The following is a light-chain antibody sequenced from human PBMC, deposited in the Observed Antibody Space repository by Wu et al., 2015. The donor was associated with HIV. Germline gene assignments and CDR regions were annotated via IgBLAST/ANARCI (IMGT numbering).Light chain of an antibody. CDR1: HDISSY. J-gene: IGKJ1*01. V-gene: IGKV1-8*01. Sequence: AIQITQSPSSLSASTGDRVTISCRASHDISSYLAWYQQKPGQVPKLLIYAASTLQSGVPSRFSGSGAGTDFTLTISCLQSEDFATYYCHQYYSDPQTFGQGTKVEIK. CDR3: HQYYSDPQT. CDR2: AAS.